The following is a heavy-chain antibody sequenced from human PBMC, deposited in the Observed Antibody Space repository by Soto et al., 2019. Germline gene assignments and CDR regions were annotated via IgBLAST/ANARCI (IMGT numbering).Heavy chain of an antibody. Sequence: QVQLVESGGGVVQPGRSLRLSCAASGFTFSSYGMHWVRQAPGKGLEWVAVISYHGSDQYYADSVKGRYTISRDNSKNTVHLQMNSRRDEDTAVYYCAKEVRYYYDSRGVDAFDIWGQGTVVTVSS. CDR1: GFTFSSYG. CDR2: ISYHGSDQ. CDR3: AKEVRYYYDSRGVDAFDI. V-gene: IGHV3-30*18. D-gene: IGHD3-22*01. J-gene: IGHJ3*02.